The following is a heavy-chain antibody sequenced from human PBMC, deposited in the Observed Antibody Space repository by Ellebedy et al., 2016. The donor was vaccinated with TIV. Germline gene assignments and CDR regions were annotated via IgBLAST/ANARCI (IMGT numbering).Heavy chain of an antibody. CDR3: ARGRRFSASFYPMMSTFEV. CDR2: INPSGGT. CDR1: GGSFLGYF. V-gene: IGHV4-34*01. Sequence: SETLSLXXTVDGGSFLGYFWSWIRQSPGKGLQWIGEINPSGGTNYTSSLKSRLTMSIDTSKRQISLNLKSATAADTAVYYCARGRRFSASFYPMMSTFEVWGQGTTVIVSS. D-gene: IGHD3-10*01. J-gene: IGHJ3*01.